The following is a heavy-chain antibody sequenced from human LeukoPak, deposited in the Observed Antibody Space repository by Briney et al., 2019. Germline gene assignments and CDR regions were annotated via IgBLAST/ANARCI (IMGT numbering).Heavy chain of an antibody. CDR3: ARQYCTSSNCDRGFFRH. V-gene: IGHV4-39*01. J-gene: IGHJ1*01. CDR2: IYYSGAT. Sequence: SETLSLTCTVSGGSISTNSYCWGWIRQPPGKGLEWIGSIYYSGATYYNPSLNSRVTISVDTSKNHFSLRLSSVTAADTAVYYCARQYCTSSNCDRGFFRHWGRGTLVTVSS. D-gene: IGHD2-8*01. CDR1: GGSISTNSYC.